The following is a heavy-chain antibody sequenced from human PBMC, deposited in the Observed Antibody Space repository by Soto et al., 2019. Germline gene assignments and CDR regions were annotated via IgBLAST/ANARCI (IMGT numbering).Heavy chain of an antibody. V-gene: IGHV4-59*01. CDR1: GTSISSYY. J-gene: IGHJ4*02. CDR2: IHYSGTT. D-gene: IGHD2-8*01. CDR3: ARYNSYAIDY. Sequence: VQLQESGPGLVKPSETLSLTCTVSGTSISSYYWSWIRQPPGKGLEWIANIHYSGTTNYNPSLASRVTISVDTSKNQFSLKMTSVTAADRAIYCCARYNSYAIDYWGRGTLVTVSS.